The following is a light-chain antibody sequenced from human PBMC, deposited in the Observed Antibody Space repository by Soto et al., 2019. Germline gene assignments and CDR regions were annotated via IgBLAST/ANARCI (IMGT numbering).Light chain of an antibody. Sequence: EIVMTQSPATLSVSPGERATVACRASQSVSSNLAWYQQKPGQAPRLLIYAASSGATGIPDRFSGSGSGTDFTLTINRLEPEDFVVYYCQYYGNSRITFGQGTRLEI. CDR1: QSVSSN. CDR2: AAS. CDR3: QYYGNSRIT. J-gene: IGKJ5*01. V-gene: IGKV3-20*01.